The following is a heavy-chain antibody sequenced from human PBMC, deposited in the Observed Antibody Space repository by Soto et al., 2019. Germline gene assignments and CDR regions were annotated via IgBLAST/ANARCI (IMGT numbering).Heavy chain of an antibody. CDR2: ISAYNGNT. CDR3: ARGTHVLRYFDGSDY. J-gene: IGHJ4*02. CDR1: GYTFTSYG. Sequence: ASVKVSCKASGYTFTSYGISWVRQAPGQGLEWMGWISAYNGNTNYAQKLQGRVTMITDTSTSTAYMELRSLRSDDTAVYYCARGTHVLRYFDGSDYWGQGTLVTVSS. D-gene: IGHD3-9*01. V-gene: IGHV1-18*01.